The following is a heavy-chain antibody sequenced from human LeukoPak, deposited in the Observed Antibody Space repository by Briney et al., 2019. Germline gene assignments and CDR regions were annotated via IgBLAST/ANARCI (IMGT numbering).Heavy chain of an antibody. CDR2: IYYGGTT. V-gene: IGHV4-59*08. J-gene: IGHJ6*02. D-gene: IGHD3-10*01. CDR3: ARGPIVGFGELSPPDV. CDR1: GGSLSGYY. Sequence: SETLSLTCTVSGGSLSGYYWSWIRQPPGKGLEWIVYIYYGGTTNYNPSLKTRLTISLDTSKNQFSLKLSSVTAADTAVYSCARGPIVGFGELSPPDVWDQGTTVTVSS.